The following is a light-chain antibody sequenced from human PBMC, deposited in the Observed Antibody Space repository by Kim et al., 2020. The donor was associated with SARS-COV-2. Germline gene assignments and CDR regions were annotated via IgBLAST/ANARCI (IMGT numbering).Light chain of an antibody. Sequence: SVDDTVTITRQASHSISRWLAWYQQKLGKAPKLLIYDASTLESGVTSRFSGSGSGTEFTLTITSLQPDDFATYYCQQYNSYSPYTFGQGTKLEI. V-gene: IGKV1-5*01. CDR1: HSISRW. CDR2: DAS. CDR3: QQYNSYSPYT. J-gene: IGKJ2*01.